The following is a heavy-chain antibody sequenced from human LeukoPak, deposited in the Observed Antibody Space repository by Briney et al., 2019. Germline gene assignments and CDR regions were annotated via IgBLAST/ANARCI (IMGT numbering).Heavy chain of an antibody. V-gene: IGHV3-53*01. J-gene: IGHJ4*02. CDR1: GFTVSSNY. D-gene: IGHD3-10*01. Sequence: GGSLRLSCAASGFTVSSNYMSWVRQAPGKGLEWVSVIYSGGSTYYADSVKGRSTISRDNSKNTLYLQMNSLRAEDTAVYYCALHLTYYYGSGSSPFGYWGQGTLVTVSS. CDR2: IYSGGST. CDR3: ALHLTYYYGSGSSPFGY.